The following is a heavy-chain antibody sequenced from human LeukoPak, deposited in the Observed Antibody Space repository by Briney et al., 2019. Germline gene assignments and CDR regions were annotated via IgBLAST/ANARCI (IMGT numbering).Heavy chain of an antibody. J-gene: IGHJ6*03. CDR1: GFTFSDYW. V-gene: IGHV3-7*01. Sequence: GGSLRLSCAASGFTFSDYWMTWVRQAPGKGLEWVANIKQDGSEGYYVDSVKGRFTISRDNPKNSVYLQMNSLRAEDTAVYYCARLSVFLESFLPYYYMDVWGKGTTVIVSS. CDR3: ARLSVFLESFLPYYYMDV. D-gene: IGHD3-3*01. CDR2: IKQDGSEG.